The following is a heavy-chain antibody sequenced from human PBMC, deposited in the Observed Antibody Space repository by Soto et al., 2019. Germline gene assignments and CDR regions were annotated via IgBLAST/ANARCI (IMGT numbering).Heavy chain of an antibody. CDR3: ARQSIAAAGNWFDP. CDR2: IYYSGST. CDR1: GGSISSSSYY. V-gene: IGHV4-39*01. J-gene: IGHJ5*02. Sequence: QLQLQESGPGLVKPSETLSLTCTVSGGSISSSSYYWGWIRQPPGKGLEWIGSIYYSGSTYYYPSLKSRVPISVDTSKNQFPLKLSSVTAADTAVYYCARQSIAAAGNWFDPWGQGTLVTVSS. D-gene: IGHD6-13*01.